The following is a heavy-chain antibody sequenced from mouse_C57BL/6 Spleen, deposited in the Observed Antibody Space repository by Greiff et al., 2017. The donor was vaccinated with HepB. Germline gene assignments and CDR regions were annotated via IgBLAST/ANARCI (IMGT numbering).Heavy chain of an antibody. J-gene: IGHJ2*01. D-gene: IGHD2-5*01. Sequence: EVQLQQSGGGLVKPGGSLKLSCAASGFTFSDYGMHWVRQAPEKGLEWVAYISSGSSTIYYADTVKGRFTISRDNAKNTLFLQMTSLRSEDTAMYYCARQDYSNAFDYWGQGTTLTVSS. V-gene: IGHV5-17*01. CDR2: ISSGSSTI. CDR3: ARQDYSNAFDY. CDR1: GFTFSDYG.